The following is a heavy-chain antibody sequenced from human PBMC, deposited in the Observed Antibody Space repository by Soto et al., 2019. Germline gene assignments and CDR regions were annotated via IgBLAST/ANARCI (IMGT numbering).Heavy chain of an antibody. CDR1: GFTFSSYS. D-gene: IGHD2-15*01. CDR2: ISSSSSTK. V-gene: IGHV3-48*01. J-gene: IGHJ4*02. CDR3: ARDIDG. Sequence: EVPVVESGGGLVQPGGSLRLSCAASGFTFSSYSMNWVRQAPGKGLEWVSYISSSSSTKFYADSVKGRFTISRDNARNSLYLHMNSLRAEDTAVYYCARDIDGGGQGTLVTVSS.